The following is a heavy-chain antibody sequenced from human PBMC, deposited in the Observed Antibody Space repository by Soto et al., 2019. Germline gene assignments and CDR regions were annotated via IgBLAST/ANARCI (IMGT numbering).Heavy chain of an antibody. CDR2: IKQDGSEK. D-gene: IGHD3-16*01. CDR3: ARRVGASGVWTRLDY. J-gene: IGHJ4*02. Sequence: GGSLRLSCAASGFTFSSYWMSWVRQAPGKGLEWVANIKQDGSEKYYVDSVKGRFTISRDNAKNSLYLQMNSLRAEDTAVYYCARRVGASGVWTRLDYWGQGTLVTVSS. V-gene: IGHV3-7*01. CDR1: GFTFSSYW.